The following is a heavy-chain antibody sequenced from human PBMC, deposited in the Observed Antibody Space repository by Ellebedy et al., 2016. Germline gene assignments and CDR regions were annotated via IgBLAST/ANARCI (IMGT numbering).Heavy chain of an antibody. J-gene: IGHJ6*02. Sequence: GESLKISCAASGFTFSNHAMNWVRQAPGKGLEWVSGISDSGGKTYYADSVKGRFTVSRDNSRNTLYLHMKSLRVEDTAVYYCAKDLAMVVPYGMDVWGHGTPVTVSS. CDR2: ISDSGGKT. CDR3: AKDLAMVVPYGMDV. V-gene: IGHV3-23*01. CDR1: GFTFSNHA. D-gene: IGHD2-21*01.